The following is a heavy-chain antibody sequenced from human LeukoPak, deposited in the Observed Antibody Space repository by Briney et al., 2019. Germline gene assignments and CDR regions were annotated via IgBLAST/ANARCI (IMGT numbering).Heavy chain of an antibody. CDR2: IYYSGST. V-gene: IGHV4-30-4*01. J-gene: IGHJ5*02. CDR3: ARDLGYCSSTSCYTPNWFDP. D-gene: IGHD2-2*02. CDR1: GDSISSGDYY. Sequence: PSQTLSLTCTVSGDSISSGDYYWSWTRQPPGKCLEWIGYIYYSGSTYYKPSLKSRVTLSVDTSKNQYSLKLSSVIAADTAVYYCARDLGYCSSTSCYTPNWFDPWGQGTLVTVSS.